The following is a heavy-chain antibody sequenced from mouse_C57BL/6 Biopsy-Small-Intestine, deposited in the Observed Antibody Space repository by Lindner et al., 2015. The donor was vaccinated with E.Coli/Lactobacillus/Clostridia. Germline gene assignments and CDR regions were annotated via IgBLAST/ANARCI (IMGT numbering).Heavy chain of an antibody. V-gene: IGHV1-39*01. J-gene: IGHJ3*01. CDR3: AREVFAY. Sequence: VQLQESGAELVKPGASVKISCKASGYSFTGYNMNWVKQSHGKSLEWIGNINPYYGSTNYNQKFKGKATLTVDKSSSTAYMQLNSLTSEDSAVYFCAREVFAYWGQGTLVTVSA. CDR2: INPYYGST. CDR1: GYSFTGYN.